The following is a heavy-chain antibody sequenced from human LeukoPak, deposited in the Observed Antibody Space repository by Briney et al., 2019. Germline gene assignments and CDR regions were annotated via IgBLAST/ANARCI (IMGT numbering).Heavy chain of an antibody. J-gene: IGHJ6*03. CDR3: ATGPQDTAIRYYYYHMDV. CDR1: GGSISSGGYS. V-gene: IGHV4-30-4*07. CDR2: IYYSGST. Sequence: PSETLSLTCAVSGGSISSGGYSWSWIRQPPGKGLEWIGYIYYSGSTYYNPSLKSRVTISVDTSKNQFSLKLSSVTAADTAVYYCATGPQDTAIRYYYYHMDVWGKGTTVTVSS. D-gene: IGHD5-18*01.